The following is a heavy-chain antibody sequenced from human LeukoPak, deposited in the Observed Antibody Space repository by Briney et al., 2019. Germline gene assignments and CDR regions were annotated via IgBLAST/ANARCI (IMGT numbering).Heavy chain of an antibody. J-gene: IGHJ4*02. Sequence: HPGGSLRLSCTVSGFSLSSYALSWVRRAPGKGLEWVSATSSSDAGKYYADSVRGRFTISRDNSRNTMYLQMNSLGVEDAAVYYCAKAPVTSCRGAFCYPFDSWGQGTLVTVSS. CDR1: GFSLSSYA. D-gene: IGHD2-15*01. CDR2: TSSSDAGK. V-gene: IGHV3-23*01. CDR3: AKAPVTSCRGAFCYPFDS.